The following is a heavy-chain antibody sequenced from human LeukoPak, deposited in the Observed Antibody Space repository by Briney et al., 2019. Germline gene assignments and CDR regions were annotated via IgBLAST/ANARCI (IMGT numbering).Heavy chain of an antibody. Sequence: SETLSLTCTVSGGSISSYYWSWIRQTPGKGLEWIGSIYYSGSTYYNLSLKSRVTISVDTSKNQFSLKLSSVTAADTAVYYCARQLLAAAGLPFDYWGQGTLVTVSS. J-gene: IGHJ4*02. V-gene: IGHV4-59*05. CDR2: IYYSGST. CDR1: GGSISSYY. D-gene: IGHD6-13*01. CDR3: ARQLLAAAGLPFDY.